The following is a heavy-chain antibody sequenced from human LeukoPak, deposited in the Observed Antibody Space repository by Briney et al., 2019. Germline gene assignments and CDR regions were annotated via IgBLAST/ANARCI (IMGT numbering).Heavy chain of an antibody. CDR1: GFTFSSNG. D-gene: IGHD2/OR15-2a*01. CDR2: IWYDGGST. J-gene: IGHJ4*02. Sequence: GGSLRLSCAASGFTFSSNGIRWVRQAPGKGLEWVSVIWYDGGSTYCADSVKDRFSISRDNSRNPLSLQMNNMRAEDTAVYYCARQLFISTSFYYIFDFWGQGTLVTVSS. CDR3: ARQLFISTSFYYIFDF. V-gene: IGHV3-33*01.